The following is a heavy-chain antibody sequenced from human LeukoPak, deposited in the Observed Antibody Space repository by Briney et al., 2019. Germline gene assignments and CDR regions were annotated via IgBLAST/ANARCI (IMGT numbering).Heavy chain of an antibody. J-gene: IGHJ4*02. CDR2: IYYSGST. Sequence: SETLSLTCTVSGGSISSYYWSWIRQPPGKGLEWIGYIYYSGSTNYNPSLKSRVTISVDTSKNQFSLRLSSVTAADTALYYCARRRGQRGYDIIDYWGQGTLVTVSS. V-gene: IGHV4-59*08. D-gene: IGHD5-12*01. CDR1: GGSISSYY. CDR3: ARRRGQRGYDIIDY.